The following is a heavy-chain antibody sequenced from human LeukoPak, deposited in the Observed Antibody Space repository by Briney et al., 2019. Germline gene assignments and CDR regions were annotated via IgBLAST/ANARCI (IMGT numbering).Heavy chain of an antibody. D-gene: IGHD2-21*02. CDR2: IYPGDSDT. Sequence: GESLKISCKGSGYSFTTYWIAWVRQMPGKGLEWMGTIYPGDSDTRYSPSFQGQVTISRDNSKNTLYLQMNSLRAEDTAVYFCAKKVPAYNPFDFWGQGTLVTVS. CDR1: GYSFTTYW. CDR3: AKKVPAYNPFDF. J-gene: IGHJ4*02. V-gene: IGHV5-51*01.